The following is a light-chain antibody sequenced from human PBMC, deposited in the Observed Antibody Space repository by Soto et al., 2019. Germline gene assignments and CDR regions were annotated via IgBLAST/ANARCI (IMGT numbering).Light chain of an antibody. V-gene: IGKV1-39*01. CDR1: QSISSY. Sequence: DIQMTQSPSSLSASVGDRVTITCRASQSISSYLNWYQQKPGKAPKLLIYAASSLQSGVPSRLSGSGSGTDLTLTISSLQPEDFATYYCQQSYSNLGTFGQGTKVDIK. CDR3: QQSYSNLGT. CDR2: AAS. J-gene: IGKJ1*01.